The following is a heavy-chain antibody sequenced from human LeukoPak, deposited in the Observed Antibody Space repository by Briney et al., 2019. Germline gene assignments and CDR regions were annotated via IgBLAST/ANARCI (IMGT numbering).Heavy chain of an antibody. J-gene: IGHJ4*02. D-gene: IGHD6-19*01. CDR1: GLTFSSFA. V-gene: IGHV3-23*01. Sequence: PGGSLRLSCAASGLTFSSFAMRWVRQAPGKGLEWVSSVSGSGGATYYADSVKGRFTISRENAESSLYLQMNSLRAEDTAVYYCARGGIQVSGIDEFDYWGQGTLVTVSS. CDR3: ARGGIQVSGIDEFDY. CDR2: VSGSGGAT.